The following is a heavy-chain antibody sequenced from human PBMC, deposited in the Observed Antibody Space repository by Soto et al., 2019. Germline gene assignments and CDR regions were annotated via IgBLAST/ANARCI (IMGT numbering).Heavy chain of an antibody. CDR1: GGSFSGYY. CDR3: ARDSATVAPFDY. D-gene: IGHD2-15*01. Sequence: PSETLSLTCAVYGGSFSGYYWSWIRQPPGKGLEWIGYIYYSGSTNYNPSLKSRVTISVDTSKNQFSLKLSSVTAADTAVYYCARDSATVAPFDYWGQGTLVTVSS. CDR2: IYYSGST. J-gene: IGHJ4*02. V-gene: IGHV4-59*01.